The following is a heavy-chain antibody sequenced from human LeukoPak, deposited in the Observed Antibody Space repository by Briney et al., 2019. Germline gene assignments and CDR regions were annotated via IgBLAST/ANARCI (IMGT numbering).Heavy chain of an antibody. V-gene: IGHV3-30*03. J-gene: IGHJ5*02. CDR1: GFTFSGYG. Sequence: TGGSLRLSCAASGFTFSGYGMHWVRQAPDKGLEWVALISSDGSNRIYADSVKGRFTISRDNSKNTLYLQMNSLRAEDTAVYFCARDLWRGNNGWLSWFDPWGQGTLVTVSS. D-gene: IGHD6-19*01. CDR2: ISSDGSNR. CDR3: ARDLWRGNNGWLSWFDP.